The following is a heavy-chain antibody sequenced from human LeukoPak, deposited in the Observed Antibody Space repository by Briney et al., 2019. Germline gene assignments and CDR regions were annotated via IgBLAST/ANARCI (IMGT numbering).Heavy chain of an antibody. V-gene: IGHV3-7*01. J-gene: IGHJ5*02. CDR3: ARENWYRFDP. D-gene: IGHD1-1*01. CDR2: VQQDGSGE. CDR1: GFPFSTFW. Sequence: GGSLRLSCEASGFPFSTFWMIWVRQPPGKGLEWVAKVQQDGSGEEYVDSVKGRFTISRDNAKNSLYLQMNSLRVEDTGVYYCARENWYRFDPWGQGTLVTVSS.